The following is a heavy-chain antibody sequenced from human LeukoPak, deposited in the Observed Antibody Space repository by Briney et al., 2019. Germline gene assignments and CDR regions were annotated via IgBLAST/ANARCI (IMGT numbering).Heavy chain of an antibody. J-gene: IGHJ4*02. CDR3: ARRPLGLLPVDY. Sequence: GGSLRLSCAASGFTYSTFFMHWVRQAPGKGLEWVSRINGDGISTTYAASVMGRFTISRDNAKNTLYLQMNSLRAEDTAVYYCARRPLGLLPVDYWGQGTLVTVSS. V-gene: IGHV3-74*01. CDR1: GFTYSTFF. D-gene: IGHD4-23*01. CDR2: INGDGIST.